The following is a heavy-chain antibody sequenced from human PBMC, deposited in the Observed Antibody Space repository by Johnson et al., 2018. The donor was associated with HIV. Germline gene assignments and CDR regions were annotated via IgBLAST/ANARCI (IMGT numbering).Heavy chain of an antibody. CDR1: GFTFSSYA. CDR3: AKHRFDYVWGSYDAFDI. CDR2: ISGSGGRT. V-gene: IGHV3-23*04. D-gene: IGHD3-16*01. Sequence: VQLVESGGGLVQPGGSLRPSCAASGFTFSSYAMSWVRQAPGKGLEWVSTISGSGGRTYYADSVKGRFTISKDSSKNTLYLQMNSLRAEDTAVYYCAKHRFDYVWGSYDAFDIWGQGTMVTVSS. J-gene: IGHJ3*02.